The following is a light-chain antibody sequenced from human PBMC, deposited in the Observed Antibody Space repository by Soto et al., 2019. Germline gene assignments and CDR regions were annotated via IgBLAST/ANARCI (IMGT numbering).Light chain of an antibody. CDR3: QQFGSLSWT. J-gene: IGKJ1*01. CDR1: QSVSSSY. CDR2: GAS. Sequence: EIVLTQSPGTLSLSPGERVTLSCRASQSVSSSYLAWYQQKPGQAPRLLIYGASSRATGIPDRFSGSGSGTDFTRTISRLEPEDFAVYYCQQFGSLSWTFGQGTKVEIK. V-gene: IGKV3-20*01.